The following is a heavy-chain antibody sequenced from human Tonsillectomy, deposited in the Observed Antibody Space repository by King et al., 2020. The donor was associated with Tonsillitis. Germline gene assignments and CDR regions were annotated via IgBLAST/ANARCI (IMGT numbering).Heavy chain of an antibody. D-gene: IGHD6-19*01. CDR2: ISSSSSYI. CDR3: ASPPVYSSGWIIDY. Sequence: VQLVESGGGLVKPGGSLRLSCAASGCTFSSYSMNWVRQAPGKGLEWVASISSSSSYIYYADSVKGRFTISRDNAKNSLYLQMNSLRAEDTSVYYCASPPVYSSGWIIDYWGQGTLVTVSS. V-gene: IGHV3-21*01. J-gene: IGHJ4*02. CDR1: GCTFSSYS.